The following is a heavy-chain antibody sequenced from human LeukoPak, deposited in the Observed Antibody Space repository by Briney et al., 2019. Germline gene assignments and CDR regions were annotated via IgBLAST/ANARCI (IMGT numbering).Heavy chain of an antibody. CDR2: IYTSGGT. J-gene: IGHJ4*02. Sequence: SETLSLTCTVSSGSISSFYWSWIRQPAGKGLEWIGRIYTSGGTNYNPSLKSRVSMSVDTSKSQFSLKLSSVTAADTAVYYCASSDYYKYYFDYWGQGTLVTVSS. CDR3: ASSDYYKYYFDY. V-gene: IGHV4-4*07. CDR1: SGSISSFY. D-gene: IGHD3-22*01.